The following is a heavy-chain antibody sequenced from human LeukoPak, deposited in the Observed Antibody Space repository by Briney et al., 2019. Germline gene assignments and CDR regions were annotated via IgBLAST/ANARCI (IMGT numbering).Heavy chain of an antibody. V-gene: IGHV3-23*01. D-gene: IGHD3-22*01. J-gene: IGHJ3*02. Sequence: PGGSLRLSCAASGFTFSSYAMSWVRQAPGKGLEWVSAISGSGGSTYYADSVKGRLTISRDNSKNTLYLQMNSLRAEDTAVYYCAIGRRVRYYYDSSGTGGDAFDIWGQGTMVTVSS. CDR1: GFTFSSYA. CDR2: ISGSGGST. CDR3: AIGRRVRYYYDSSGTGGDAFDI.